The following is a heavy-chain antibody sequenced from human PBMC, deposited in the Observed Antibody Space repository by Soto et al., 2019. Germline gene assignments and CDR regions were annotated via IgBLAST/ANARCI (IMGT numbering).Heavy chain of an antibody. J-gene: IGHJ4*02. CDR3: ASGGYLYGYDY. Sequence: VTLSYTRSITDDYICSIHRWSWVRQPPGKGLEWIGEIYSNGISNYNPSLKSRVTISVDQSKNQLSLKLTSVTAADTAVYYCASGGYLYGYDYWGQRTLVTVS. V-gene: IGHV4-4*02. D-gene: IGHD5-18*01. CDR2: IYSNGIS. CDR1: DDYICSIHR.